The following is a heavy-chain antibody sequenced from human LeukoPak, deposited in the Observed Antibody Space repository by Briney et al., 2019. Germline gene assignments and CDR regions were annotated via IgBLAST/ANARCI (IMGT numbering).Heavy chain of an antibody. V-gene: IGHV3-21*01. CDR3: ARDGLGYFDVMDV. CDR1: GLTFSSYS. CDR2: ISSSSSYI. Sequence: GGSLRLSCAASGLTFSSYSMNWVRQAPGKGLEWVSSISSSSSYIYYADSVKGRFTISRDNAKNSLYLQMNSLRAEDTAVYYCARDGLGYFDVMDVWGKGTTVTVSS. J-gene: IGHJ6*04. D-gene: IGHD2-15*01.